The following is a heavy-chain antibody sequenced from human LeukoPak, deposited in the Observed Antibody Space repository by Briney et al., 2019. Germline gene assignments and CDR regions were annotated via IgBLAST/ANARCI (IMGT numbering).Heavy chain of an antibody. CDR1: GYTLTELS. Sequence: GASVKVSCKVSGYTLTELSMHWVRQAPGKGLEWMGGFDPEDGETIYAQKFQGRVIMTEDTSTDTAYMELSSLRSEDTAVYYCATITAYYGSGSYQDYWGQGTLVTVSS. V-gene: IGHV1-24*01. J-gene: IGHJ4*02. CDR2: FDPEDGET. CDR3: ATITAYYGSGSYQDY. D-gene: IGHD3-10*01.